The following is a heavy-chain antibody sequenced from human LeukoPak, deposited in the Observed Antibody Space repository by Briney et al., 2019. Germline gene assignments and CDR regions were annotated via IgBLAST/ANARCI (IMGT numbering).Heavy chain of an antibody. D-gene: IGHD6-13*01. V-gene: IGHV3-7*01. CDR2: IKQDGSEK. CDR1: GFTFSSYW. CDR3: ALRAYSSSWYSFDY. Sequence: GGSLRLSCAASGFTFSSYWMSWVRQAPGKGLEWVANIKQDGSEKYYVDSVKGRFTISGDNAKNSLYLQMNSLRAEDTAVYYCALRAYSSSWYSFDYWGQGTLVTVSS. J-gene: IGHJ4*02.